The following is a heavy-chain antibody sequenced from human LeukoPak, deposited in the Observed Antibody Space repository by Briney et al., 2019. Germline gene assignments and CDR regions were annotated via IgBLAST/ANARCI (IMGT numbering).Heavy chain of an antibody. Sequence: SETLSLTCAVYGGSLSGYYWTWVRQPPGKGLEWIGEISHSGGANYSPSLKSRVTISLDTSKNQFSLRLTSVTAADTAVYYCARLTWDLPPGGLYYNYYIDVWDKGATVTVSS. CDR2: ISHSGGA. V-gene: IGHV4-34*01. CDR1: GGSLSGYY. CDR3: ARLTWDLPPGGLYYNYYIDV. D-gene: IGHD1-26*01. J-gene: IGHJ6*03.